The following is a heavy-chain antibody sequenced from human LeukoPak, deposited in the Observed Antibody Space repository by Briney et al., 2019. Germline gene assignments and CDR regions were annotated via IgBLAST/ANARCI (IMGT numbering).Heavy chain of an antibody. CDR3: ARIAVAGRVNYYYYYMDV. V-gene: IGHV1-46*01. J-gene: IGHJ6*03. CDR1: GYTFTSYY. CDR2: INPSGGST. Sequence: ASVKVSCKASGYTFTSYYMHWVRQAPGQGLEWMGIINPSGGSTSYAQKFQGRVTMTRDTSTSTVYMELSSLKASDTAMYYCARIAVAGRVNYYYYYMDVWGKGTTVTISS. D-gene: IGHD6-19*01.